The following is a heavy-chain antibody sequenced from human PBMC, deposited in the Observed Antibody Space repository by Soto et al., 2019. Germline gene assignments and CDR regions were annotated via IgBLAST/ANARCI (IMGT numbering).Heavy chain of an antibody. Sequence: PGGSLRLSCAASGFAFSSYAMGWVRQAPGKGLEWVSAISGSGGSTYYADSVKGRFTISRDNSKNTLYLQMNSLRAEDTAVYYCAKDRYGSGSYYNGFDPWGQGTLVTVSS. CDR3: AKDRYGSGSYYNGFDP. V-gene: IGHV3-23*01. CDR1: GFAFSSYA. D-gene: IGHD3-10*01. CDR2: ISGSGGST. J-gene: IGHJ5*02.